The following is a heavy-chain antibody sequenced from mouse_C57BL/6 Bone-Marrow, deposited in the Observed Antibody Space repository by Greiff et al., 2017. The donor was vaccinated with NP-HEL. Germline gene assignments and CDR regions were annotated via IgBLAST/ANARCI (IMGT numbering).Heavy chain of an antibody. Sequence: QVQLKESGAELMKPGASVKLSCKATGYTFTGYWIEWVKQRPGHGLEWIGEILPGSGSTNYTEKFKGKATFTADTSSNTAYMQLSSLTTEDSAIYYCARPDYYGSSPFAYWGQGTLVTVSA. J-gene: IGHJ3*01. V-gene: IGHV1-9*01. CDR3: ARPDYYGSSPFAY. D-gene: IGHD1-1*01. CDR1: GYTFTGYW. CDR2: ILPGSGST.